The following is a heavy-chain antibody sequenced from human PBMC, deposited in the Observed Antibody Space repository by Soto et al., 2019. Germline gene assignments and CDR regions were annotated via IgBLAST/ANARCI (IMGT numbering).Heavy chain of an antibody. Sequence: ASVKVSCKASGYTFSDFDINWLLEAAGQGPEWMGWMNAKSGDTFSAQRLQGKFNMTWDTSLSTAYMEVGSLTSDDAAIYYCARGNPFNYAGFDVWGQGTTVTVSS. J-gene: IGHJ6*02. CDR1: GYTFSDFD. CDR2: MNAKSGDT. V-gene: IGHV1-8*01. CDR3: ARGNPFNYAGFDV. D-gene: IGHD3-16*01.